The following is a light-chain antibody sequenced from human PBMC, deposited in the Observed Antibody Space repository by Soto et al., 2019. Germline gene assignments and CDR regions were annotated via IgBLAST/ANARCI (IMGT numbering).Light chain of an antibody. CDR1: RSDLGGYKY. V-gene: IGLV2-14*01. Sequence: QSALTQPASVSGSPGQPITISCTGTRSDLGGYKYVSWYQQHPGKAPKLIIYEVSKRPSGVSNRFSGSKSGNTASLTISGLQAEDEADYYCSSYTSSSTLYVFGTGTKVTVL. CDR3: SSYTSSSTLYV. J-gene: IGLJ1*01. CDR2: EVS.